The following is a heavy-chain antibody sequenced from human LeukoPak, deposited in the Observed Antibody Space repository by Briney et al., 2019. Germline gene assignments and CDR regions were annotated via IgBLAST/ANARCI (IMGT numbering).Heavy chain of an antibody. CDR1: GFTFSSYS. CDR3: ARDSCYDILTGYLRYFDY. CDR2: ISSSSSYI. J-gene: IGHJ4*02. Sequence: GGSLRLSCAASGFTFSSYSINWVRQAPGKGLEWVSSISSSSSYIYYADSVKGRFTISRDNAKNSLYLQMNSLRAEDTAVYYCARDSCYDILTGYLRYFDYWGQGTLVTVSS. D-gene: IGHD3-9*01. V-gene: IGHV3-21*01.